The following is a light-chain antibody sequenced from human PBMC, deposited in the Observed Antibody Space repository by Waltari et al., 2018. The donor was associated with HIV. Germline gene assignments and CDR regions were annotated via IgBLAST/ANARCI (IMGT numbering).Light chain of an antibody. V-gene: IGLV3-25*03. J-gene: IGLJ1*01. CDR3: QSADTSYTSRV. Sequence: SYELTQPPSVSVSPGQTARIPCSGDVLAKQYAYWYQQKPGQAPVLVKSKDTERPSGVPEGFSCSSSGTTVTLTISGVQPDDEADYYCQSADTSYTSRVFGIGTKVTVL. CDR1: VLAKQY. CDR2: KDT.